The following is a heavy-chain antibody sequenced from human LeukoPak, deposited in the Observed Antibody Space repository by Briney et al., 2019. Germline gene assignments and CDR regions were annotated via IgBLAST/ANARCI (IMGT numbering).Heavy chain of an antibody. J-gene: IGHJ3*02. V-gene: IGHV3-23*01. CDR3: AKGYGDSDGFDI. CDR2: ISGSGGST. CDR1: GFTFSSYA. Sequence: GGSLRLSCAASGFTFSSYAMSWVRQAPGKGLEWVSAISGSGGSTYYADSVKGRFTISRDNSKNTLSLQMNSLRAEDTAIYYCAKGYGDSDGFDIWGQGTMVTVSS. D-gene: IGHD4-17*01.